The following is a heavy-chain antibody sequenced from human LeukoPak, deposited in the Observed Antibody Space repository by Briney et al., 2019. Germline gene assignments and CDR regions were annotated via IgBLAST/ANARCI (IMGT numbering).Heavy chain of an antibody. Sequence: GGSLRLSCAASGFTFSTYAMSWVRQAPGKGLEWVGRIKSKTDGGTTDYAAPVKGRFTISRDDSKNTLYLQMNSLKTEDTAVYYCTTVTDTAMVPFDYWGQGTLVTVSS. V-gene: IGHV3-15*01. CDR2: IKSKTDGGTT. CDR1: GFTFSTYA. D-gene: IGHD5-18*01. CDR3: TTVTDTAMVPFDY. J-gene: IGHJ4*02.